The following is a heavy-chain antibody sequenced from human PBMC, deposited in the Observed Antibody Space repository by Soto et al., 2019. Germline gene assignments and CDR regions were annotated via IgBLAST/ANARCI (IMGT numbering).Heavy chain of an antibody. V-gene: IGHV3-66*01. J-gene: IGHJ6*03. D-gene: IGHD3-16*01. Sequence: EVQLVESGGGLVQPGGSLRLSCAASGFTVSSNYMSWVRQAPGKGLEWVSVIYSGGSTYYADSVKGRFTISRDNSKNTLYLQMNSLRAEDTAVYYWARDRVMHYYYMDVWGKGTTVTVSS. CDR2: IYSGGST. CDR1: GFTVSSNY. CDR3: ARDRVMHYYYMDV.